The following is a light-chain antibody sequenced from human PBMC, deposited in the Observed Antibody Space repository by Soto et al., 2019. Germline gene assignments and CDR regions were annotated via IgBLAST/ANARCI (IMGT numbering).Light chain of an antibody. CDR1: SSDVGGYNY. CDR2: DVS. Sequence: SALTQPASVSGSPGQSITISCTGTSSDVGGYNYVSWYQQHPGKAPKLMIYDVSNRPSGVSNRFSGSKSGNTASLTISGLQAEDEADYYCSSYTSSSPWVFGTGTKVT. J-gene: IGLJ1*01. CDR3: SSYTSSSPWV. V-gene: IGLV2-14*01.